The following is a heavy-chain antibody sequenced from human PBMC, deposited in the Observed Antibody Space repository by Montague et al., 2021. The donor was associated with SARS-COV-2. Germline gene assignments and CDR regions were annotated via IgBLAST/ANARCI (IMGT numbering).Heavy chain of an antibody. Sequence: SETLSLTCTVSDGSISTYYWSWIRQPAGKGLEWIGRIYTNETTNYNPSLKSRVTMSVDTSKNQFSLKLTSVTAADTAVYYCARTFWGSWFGESWFGPWGQGTLVTGSS. CDR2: IYTNETT. V-gene: IGHV4-4*07. CDR1: DGSISTYY. J-gene: IGHJ5*02. CDR3: ARTFWGSWFGESWFGP. D-gene: IGHD3-10*01.